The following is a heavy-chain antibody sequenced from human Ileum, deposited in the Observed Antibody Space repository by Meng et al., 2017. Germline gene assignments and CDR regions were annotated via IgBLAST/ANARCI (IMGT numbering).Heavy chain of an antibody. D-gene: IGHD5-12*01. CDR3: ARLEFSGNDKTFEY. CDR1: GFTFSSYW. V-gene: IGHV3-7*01. J-gene: IGHJ4*02. CDR2: IIQDGSTK. Sequence: GGSLRLSCAASGFTFSSYWMSWLRQAPGKGLEWVANIIQDGSTKYDVDSVKGRFTISRDNAKNSLYLQLNSVRAEDTGVYYCARLEFSGNDKTFEYWGQGTLVTVSS.